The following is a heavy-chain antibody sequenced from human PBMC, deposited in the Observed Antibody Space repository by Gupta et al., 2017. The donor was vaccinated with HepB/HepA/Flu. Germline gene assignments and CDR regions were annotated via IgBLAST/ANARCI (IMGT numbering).Heavy chain of an antibody. D-gene: IGHD2-2*01. CDR2: ISSNGGST. CDR1: GFTFSSYA. CDR3: ARGGNDCTSTSCYLRY. V-gene: IGHV3-64*02. J-gene: IGHJ4*02. Sequence: EVQLVESGEGLVQPGGSLRLSCAASGFTFSSYAMHWVRPAPGKGLEYVSAISSNGGSTYYADSVKGRFTISRDNSKNTLYLQMGSLRAEDMAVYYCARGGNDCTSTSCYLRYWGQGTLVTVSS.